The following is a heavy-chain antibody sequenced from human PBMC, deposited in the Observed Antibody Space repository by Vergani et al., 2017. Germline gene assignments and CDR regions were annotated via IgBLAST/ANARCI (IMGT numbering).Heavy chain of an antibody. CDR2: INPSGGHT. D-gene: IGHD3-9*01. Sequence: QVQVVQSGAEVKKSGASVKVSCKTSGYTLSNYYMHWVRQAPGQGLEWMGIINPSGGHTNYAQTFQGRVTMTRDTSTSTVYMELSSLRSEDRAIYYCARGDYGILTGYRYWGQGTLVTVSS. V-gene: IGHV1-46*03. CDR1: GYTLSNYY. J-gene: IGHJ4*02. CDR3: ARGDYGILTGYRY.